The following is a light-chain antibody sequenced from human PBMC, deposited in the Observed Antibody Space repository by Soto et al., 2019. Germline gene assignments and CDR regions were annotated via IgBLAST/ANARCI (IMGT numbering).Light chain of an antibody. CDR1: QSVSSSY. Sequence: IVLTQSPATMSLSPGERATLSCRASQSVSSSYLAWYQQKPGQAPRLLIYGASSRATGIPDRFSGSGSGTDFSLTISRLEPEDFAVYYCQQYGSLVPGLTFGGGTKVDIK. J-gene: IGKJ4*01. CDR2: GAS. CDR3: QQYGSLVPGLT. V-gene: IGKV3-20*01.